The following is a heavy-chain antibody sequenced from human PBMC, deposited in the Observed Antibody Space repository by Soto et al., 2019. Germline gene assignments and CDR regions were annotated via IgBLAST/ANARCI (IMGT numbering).Heavy chain of an antibody. CDR1: GGTFSSYT. CDR3: ARGGVGYYYYGMDV. V-gene: IGHV1-69*02. J-gene: IGHJ6*02. CDR2: IIPILGIA. Sequence: QVQLVQSGAEVKKPGSSVKVSCKASGGTFSSYTISWVRQAPGQGLEWMGRIIPILGIANYAQKFQGRVPITANKTMSTAYMELSSQRSEDTAVHYCARGGVGYYYYGMDVWGQGTTVPVSS. D-gene: IGHD3-10*01.